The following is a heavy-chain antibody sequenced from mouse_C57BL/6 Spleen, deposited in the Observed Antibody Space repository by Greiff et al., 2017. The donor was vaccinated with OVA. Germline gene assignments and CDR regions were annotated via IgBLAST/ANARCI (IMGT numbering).Heavy chain of an antibody. J-gene: IGHJ4*01. CDR3: ARGSAMDY. V-gene: IGHV1-56*01. CDR1: GYTFTSHW. CDR2: IFPGSGST. Sequence: VQLQESGPELVRPGASVKISCKAPGYTFTSHWMQWVRQRPGQGLEWIGEIFPGSGSTYYHEKFKGKATLTVDTSSSTAYLQLSSLTYEDTAGDFCARGSAMDYWGQGTSVTVSS.